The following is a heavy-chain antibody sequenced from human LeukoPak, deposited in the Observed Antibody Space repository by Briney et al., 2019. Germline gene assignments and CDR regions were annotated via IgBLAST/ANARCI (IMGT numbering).Heavy chain of an antibody. J-gene: IGHJ3*02. Sequence: GSSVKVSCKASGGTFSSYAISWVRQAPGQGLEWMGRIIPIFGTANYAQKFQGRVTITTDESTSTAYMELSSLRSEDTAVYYCARSYYYDSSGYYSAFDIWGQGTMVTVSS. V-gene: IGHV1-69*05. CDR1: GGTFSSYA. CDR2: IIPIFGTA. CDR3: ARSYYYDSSGYYSAFDI. D-gene: IGHD3-22*01.